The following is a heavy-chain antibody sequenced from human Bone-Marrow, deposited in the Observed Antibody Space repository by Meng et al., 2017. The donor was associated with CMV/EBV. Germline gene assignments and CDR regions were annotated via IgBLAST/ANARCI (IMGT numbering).Heavy chain of an antibody. Sequence: WVRQAPGKGLEWVAVIWYDGSNKYYADSVKGRFTISRDNSKNTLYLQMNSLRAEDTAVYYCAKDRYSGYDLAYWGQGTLVTVSS. V-gene: IGHV3-33*06. D-gene: IGHD5-12*01. CDR2: IWYDGSNK. CDR3: AKDRYSGYDLAY. J-gene: IGHJ4*02.